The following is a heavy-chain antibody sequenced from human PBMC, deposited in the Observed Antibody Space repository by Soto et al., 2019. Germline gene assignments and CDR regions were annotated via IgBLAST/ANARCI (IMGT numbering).Heavy chain of an antibody. Sequence: SETLSLTCTVSGGSISSSSYYWGWIRQPPGKGLEWIGSIYYSGSTYYNPSLKSRVTISVDTSKNQFSLKLSSVTAADTAVYYCGRHNIGAMGLNWFAPGGRGTLVTVSS. CDR1: GGSISSSSYY. V-gene: IGHV4-39*01. CDR2: IYYSGST. CDR3: GRHNIGAMGLNWFAP. J-gene: IGHJ5*02. D-gene: IGHD5-12*01.